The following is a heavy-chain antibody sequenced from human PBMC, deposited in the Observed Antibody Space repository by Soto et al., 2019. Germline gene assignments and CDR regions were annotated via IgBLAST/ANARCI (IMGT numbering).Heavy chain of an antibody. D-gene: IGHD2-15*01. CDR3: ARDCGGSCYPPIYFDY. J-gene: IGHJ4*02. CDR2: IIPIFGTA. CDR1: GGTFSSYA. V-gene: IGHV1-69*12. Sequence: QVQLVQSGAEVKKPGSSVKVSCKASGGTFSSYAISWVRQAPGQGLEWMGGIIPIFGTANYAQKFQGRVTVTADDATSTAYMERGSLRSEDQAVYYCARDCGGSCYPPIYFDYWGQGTLVTVSS.